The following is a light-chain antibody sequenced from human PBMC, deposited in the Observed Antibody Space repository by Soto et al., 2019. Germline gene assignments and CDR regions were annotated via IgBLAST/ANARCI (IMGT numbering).Light chain of an antibody. J-gene: IGKJ1*01. V-gene: IGKV3-15*01. CDR2: GAS. Sequence: EIVMTQSPATLSVSPGERATLSCRASQSVSSNLAWYQQKPGQAPRLLIYGASTRATGIPARFSGSGSGTKFTLTISGLQSEDFAVYYCQQYNNWPDVTFGQGTKGDIK. CDR1: QSVSSN. CDR3: QQYNNWPDVT.